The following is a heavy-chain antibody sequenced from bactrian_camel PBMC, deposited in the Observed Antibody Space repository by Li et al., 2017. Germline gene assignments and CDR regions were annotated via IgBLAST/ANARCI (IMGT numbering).Heavy chain of an antibody. CDR3: AADGGLSDCSSSFQDYEYNF. Sequence: VQLVESGGGSVQAGGSLKLSCAVAGYTSRSNCLGWFRRTDEQEREGLAAIVIRDGRTYTADSVKGRFTISQDSAKNTLFLQMNTLKPEGTGMYYCAADGGLSDCSSSFQDYEYNFWGRGTQVTVS. CDR2: IVIRDGRT. V-gene: IGHV3S31*01. J-gene: IGHJ4*01. CDR1: GYTSRSNC. D-gene: IGHD1*01.